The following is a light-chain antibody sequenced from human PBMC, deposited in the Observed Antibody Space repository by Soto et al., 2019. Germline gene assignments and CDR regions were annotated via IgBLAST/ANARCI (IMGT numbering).Light chain of an antibody. J-gene: IGKJ2*01. V-gene: IGKV3-15*01. CDR1: QTIDNT. CDR3: QHYNSWPYT. CDR2: DAS. Sequence: TLSLSXGERATLSCRASQTIDNTLAWYQRKPGQAPRLLIYDASTRATGVPARFSGSGSGTDFTLTISSLQSEDFAVYYCQHYNSWPYTFGQGTKVYIK.